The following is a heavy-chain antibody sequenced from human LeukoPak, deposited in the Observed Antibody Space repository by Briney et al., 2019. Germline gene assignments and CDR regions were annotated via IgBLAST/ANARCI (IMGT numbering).Heavy chain of an antibody. V-gene: IGHV4-34*01. CDR3: ARVSAFGELHFDY. J-gene: IGHJ4*02. Sequence: PSETLSLTCAVYGGSFSGYYWSWIRQPPGKGLEWIGEINHSGSTNYNPSLKSRVTISVDTSKNQFSLKLSSVTAADTAVYYCARVSAFGELHFDYWGQGTLVTVSS. CDR1: GGSFSGYY. D-gene: IGHD3-10*01. CDR2: INHSGST.